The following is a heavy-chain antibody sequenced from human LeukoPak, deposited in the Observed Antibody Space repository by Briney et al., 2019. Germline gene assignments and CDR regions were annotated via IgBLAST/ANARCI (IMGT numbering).Heavy chain of an antibody. V-gene: IGHV3-74*01. J-gene: IGHJ4*02. CDR2: ISSDGSSR. CDR3: ASASSHRIAAGGDY. CDR1: GFIFSNYW. D-gene: IGHD6-13*01. Sequence: PGGSLRLSCAASGFIFSNYWMHWVRQAAGKGLAWVSRISSDGSSRNYADSVKGRFTISRDNAKNTLYLQMNSLRAEDTAVYYCASASSHRIAAGGDYWGQGTLVTVSS.